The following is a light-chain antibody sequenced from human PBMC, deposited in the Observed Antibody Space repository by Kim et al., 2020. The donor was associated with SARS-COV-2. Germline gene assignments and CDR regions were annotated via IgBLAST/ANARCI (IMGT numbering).Light chain of an antibody. J-gene: IGLJ1*01. CDR2: GKN. CDR1: SLRSYY. CDR3: NSRDSSGNHYV. Sequence: LGQTVRITCQGDSLRSYYASWYQRKPGQAPVLVIYGKNNRPSGIPDRFSGSSSGNTASLTITGAQAEDEADYYCNSRDSSGNHYVFGTGTKVTVL. V-gene: IGLV3-19*01.